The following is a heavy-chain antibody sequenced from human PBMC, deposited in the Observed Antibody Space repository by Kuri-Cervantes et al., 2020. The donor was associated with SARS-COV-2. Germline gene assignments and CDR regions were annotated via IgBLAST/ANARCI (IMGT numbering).Heavy chain of an antibody. D-gene: IGHD3-10*01. V-gene: IGHV3-48*01. CDR1: ESTFSSYS. J-gene: IGHJ5*02. CDR2: ISSSSSNI. Sequence: GESLKISCAASESTFSSYSMNWVRQAPGKALEWVSYISSSSSNIYYADSVKGRFTISRDNAKNSLYLQMNRLRAEDMALYYCAKAAGPYYYGSGSYYNEWFDLWGHRTLVTVSS. CDR3: AKAAGPYYYGSGSYYNEWFDL.